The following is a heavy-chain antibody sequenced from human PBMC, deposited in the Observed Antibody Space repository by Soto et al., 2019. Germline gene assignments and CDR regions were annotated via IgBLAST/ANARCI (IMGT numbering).Heavy chain of an antibody. Sequence: EVQLVESGGGLVQPGASLRLSCAASGFTVSNNYMSWVRQAPGKGLECVSVIYSGGSTFYADSVKGRFTISRDNSENSLYLQMNSLRAEDTAVYYCARGCYSYSWLEYFHHWGQGTLVTVSS. CDR2: IYSGGST. CDR1: GFTVSNNY. D-gene: IGHD6-13*01. J-gene: IGHJ1*01. CDR3: ARGCYSYSWLEYFHH. V-gene: IGHV3-66*01.